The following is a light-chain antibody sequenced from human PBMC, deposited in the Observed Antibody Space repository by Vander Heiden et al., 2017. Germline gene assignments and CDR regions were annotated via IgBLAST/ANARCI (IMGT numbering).Light chain of an antibody. CDR2: WAS. V-gene: IGKV4-1*01. J-gene: IGKJ3*01. CDR1: QSVLYSSNNKNY. Sequence: DIVMIHSPDSLDVSLGERATINCKSSQSVLYSSNNKNYLAWYQQKPGQPPKLLIYWASTRESGVPDRFSGSGSGTDFTLTISSLQAEDVAVYYCQQYYSTPLFTFGPGTKVDIK. CDR3: QQYYSTPLFT.